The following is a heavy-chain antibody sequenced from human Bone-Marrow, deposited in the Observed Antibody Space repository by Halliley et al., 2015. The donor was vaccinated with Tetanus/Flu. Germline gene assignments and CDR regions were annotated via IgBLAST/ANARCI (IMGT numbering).Heavy chain of an antibody. D-gene: IGHD2-2*01. CDR3: AREDVKYVFGMDV. V-gene: IGHV1-46*01. CDR2: GDPKGGLP. Sequence: GRGDPKGGLPVFAQSFRGRVTMTRDPSTTTFSMELSSLRSDDTAAYYCAREDVKYVFGMDVWGQGTTVTVSS. J-gene: IGHJ6*02.